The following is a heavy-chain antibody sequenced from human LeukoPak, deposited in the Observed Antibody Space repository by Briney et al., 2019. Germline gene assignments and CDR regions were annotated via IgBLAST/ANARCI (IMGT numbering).Heavy chain of an antibody. CDR3: ARGSYYDSSGYYLH. CDR2: IYHSGST. V-gene: IGHV4-4*02. D-gene: IGHD3-22*01. J-gene: IGHJ4*02. CDR1: GGSISSSNW. Sequence: PSGTLSLTCAVSGGSISSSNWWSWVRQPPGKGLEWIGEIYHSGSTNYNPSLKSRVTISVDKSKNQFSLKLSSVTAADTAVYYCARGSYYDSSGYYLHWGQGTLVTVSS.